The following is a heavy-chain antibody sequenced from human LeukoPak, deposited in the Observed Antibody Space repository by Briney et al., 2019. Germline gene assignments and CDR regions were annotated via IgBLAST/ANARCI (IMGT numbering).Heavy chain of an antibody. CDR1: GFSFSFYW. Sequence: PGGSLRLSCAASGFSFSFYWMHWVRQAPGKGPVWVSRIKTDGSIADYADSVKGRFTISRDNSKNTLYLQMNSLRAEDTAVYYCARGSEADDAFDIWGQGTMVTVSS. D-gene: IGHD3-3*01. J-gene: IGHJ3*02. CDR3: ARGSEADDAFDI. CDR2: IKTDGSIA. V-gene: IGHV3-74*01.